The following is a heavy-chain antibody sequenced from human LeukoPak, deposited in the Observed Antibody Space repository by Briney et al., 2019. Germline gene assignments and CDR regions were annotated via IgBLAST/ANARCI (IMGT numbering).Heavy chain of an antibody. Sequence: GESLRLACAASGFTFSSYAVHWVRQAPGKGLEYVSAISGGGGSTHYVDSVECRFTISRDKSKHTVYLQMGSLSAEDTAVYYCARSRDFDYWGQGTLVTVSS. CDR3: ARSRDFDY. CDR2: ISGGGGST. J-gene: IGHJ4*02. CDR1: GFTFSSYA. V-gene: IGHV3-64*02.